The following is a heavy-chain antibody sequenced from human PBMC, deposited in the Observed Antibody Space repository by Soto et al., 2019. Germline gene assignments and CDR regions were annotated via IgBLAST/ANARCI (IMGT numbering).Heavy chain of an antibody. D-gene: IGHD3-22*01. Sequence: PGGSLRLSCAASGFTFSSYGMHWVRQAPGKGLEWVSAISGSGGSTYYADSVKGRFTISRDNSKNTLYLQMNSLRAEDTAVYYCAKDGHYDSSGYYYYFYYWGQGTLVPVSS. CDR1: GFTFSSYG. CDR2: ISGSGGST. J-gene: IGHJ4*02. V-gene: IGHV3-23*01. CDR3: AKDGHYDSSGYYYYFYY.